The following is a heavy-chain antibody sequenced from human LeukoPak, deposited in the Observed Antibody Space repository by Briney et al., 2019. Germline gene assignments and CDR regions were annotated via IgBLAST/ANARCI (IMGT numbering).Heavy chain of an antibody. CDR3: ARDRADYYDFWSGYWFDP. V-gene: IGHV6-1*01. CDR1: GDSVSSNSAA. J-gene: IGHJ5*02. D-gene: IGHD3-3*01. Sequence: SQTLSLTCAISGDSVSSNSAAWNWIRQSPSSGLEWLGRTYYRSKWYNDYAVSVKSRITINPDTSKNQFSLQLNSVTPEDTAVYYCARDRADYYDFWSGYWFDPWGQGTLVTVSS. CDR2: TYYRSKWYN.